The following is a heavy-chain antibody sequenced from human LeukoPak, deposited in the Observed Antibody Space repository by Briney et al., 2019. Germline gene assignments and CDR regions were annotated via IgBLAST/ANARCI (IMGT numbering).Heavy chain of an antibody. V-gene: IGHV3-23*01. D-gene: IGHD3-10*01. Sequence: GGSLRLSCAASEFTFVRYAMNWVRQAPGKGLEWVSTITTTGGTHYADSVKGRFAISRDNSMNTLFLQMNTLRPEDTAVYYCAKDAVAPGSSGDFFDYWGLGTLVTVSS. J-gene: IGHJ4*02. CDR1: EFTFVRYA. CDR2: ITTTGGT. CDR3: AKDAVAPGSSGDFFDY.